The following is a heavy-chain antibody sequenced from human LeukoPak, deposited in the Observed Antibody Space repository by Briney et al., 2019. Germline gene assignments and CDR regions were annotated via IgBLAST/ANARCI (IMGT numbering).Heavy chain of an antibody. CDR3: ARDTGSRVDTATDY. V-gene: IGHV1-2*02. CDR2: INPNSGGS. J-gene: IGHJ4*02. Sequence: ASVTVSCTSSGYNFTDYYMHWVRQAPGQGLEWMGWINPNSGGSKNARKFQGRVSMTRDTSITTAYMELSSLISDDTAVYYCARDTGSRVDTATDYWGQGTLVTVSS. CDR1: GYNFTDYY. D-gene: IGHD5-18*01.